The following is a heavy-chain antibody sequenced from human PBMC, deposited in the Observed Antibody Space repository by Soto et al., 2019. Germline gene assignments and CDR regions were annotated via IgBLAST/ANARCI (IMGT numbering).Heavy chain of an antibody. J-gene: IGHJ3*02. CDR2: INDSGST. CDR3: ARRVRGVNDAFDI. CDR1: GGSFRDYY. Sequence: QVQLQQWGAGLLKPSETLSLTCAVNGGSFRDYYWSWIRQPPGKGLEWIGEINDSGSTNYNPSLKSRVTITVDRFKNQFSLKLRSVTAADTAVYYCARRVRGVNDAFDIWGQGTMVTVSS. V-gene: IGHV4-34*01. D-gene: IGHD3-10*01.